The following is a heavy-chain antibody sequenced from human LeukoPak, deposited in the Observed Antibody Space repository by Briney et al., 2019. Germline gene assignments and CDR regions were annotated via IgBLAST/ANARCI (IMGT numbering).Heavy chain of an antibody. D-gene: IGHD3-9*01. CDR3: VREGILTGSPGGVH. CDR2: IKQDGSEK. V-gene: IGHV3-7*01. Sequence: GGSLRLSCAASGFTFSSYWMSWVRQAPGKGLEWVANIKQDGSEKYYVDSVKGRFTISRDNAKNSLYLQMNSLRAEDTAVYYCVREGILTGSPGGVHWGQGTLVTVSS. J-gene: IGHJ4*02. CDR1: GFTFSSYW.